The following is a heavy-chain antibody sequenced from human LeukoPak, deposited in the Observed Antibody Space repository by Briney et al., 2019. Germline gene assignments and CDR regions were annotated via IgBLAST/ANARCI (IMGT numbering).Heavy chain of an antibody. J-gene: IGHJ4*02. D-gene: IGHD3-22*01. CDR2: INPNTGGT. CDR3: ARDRGRGYNYDSGDFDF. CDR1: GYSFTGYY. Sequence: ASVKVSCKASGYSFTGYYMHWVRQAPGQGLEWMGWINPNTGGTNYAQKFQGRVTMTRDTSITTAYMELTWLGSDDTAVYYCARDRGRGYNYDSGDFDFWGQRTLVTVSS. V-gene: IGHV1-2*02.